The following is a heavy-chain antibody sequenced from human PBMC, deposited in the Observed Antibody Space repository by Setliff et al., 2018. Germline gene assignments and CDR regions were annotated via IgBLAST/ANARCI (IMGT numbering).Heavy chain of an antibody. V-gene: IGHV3-20*04. CDR2: ITGNGRNT. D-gene: IGHD2-2*01. CDR1: GFTFDHHG. CDR3: ARAHSSTTSFFDS. Sequence: PGGSLRLSCATSGFTFDHHGMNWVRQAPGKGLEWASAITGNGRNTGYADSVKGRFTISRDNAKNTLYLQMNSLRAEDTAVYYCARAHSSTTSFFDSWGQGTLVTVSS. J-gene: IGHJ4*02.